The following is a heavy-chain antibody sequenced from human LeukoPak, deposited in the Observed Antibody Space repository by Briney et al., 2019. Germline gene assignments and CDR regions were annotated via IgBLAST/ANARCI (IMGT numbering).Heavy chain of an antibody. Sequence: GGSLRLSCAASGFTFRNYWMYWVRQAPGKGPVWVSRINADGSDTSYADSVKGRFTISRDDAKNKVDLQTNSLTVEDTAVYYCARGGYFYYYGMDVWGQGTTVTVSS. CDR1: GFTFRNYW. V-gene: IGHV3-74*01. CDR2: INADGSDT. CDR3: ARGGYFYYYGMDV. J-gene: IGHJ6*02.